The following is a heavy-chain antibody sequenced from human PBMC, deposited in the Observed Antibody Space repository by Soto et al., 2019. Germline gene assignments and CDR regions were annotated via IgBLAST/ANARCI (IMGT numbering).Heavy chain of an antibody. Sequence: SVKVSCKASGGTFSSYAISWVRQAPGQGLEWMGGIIPIFGTANYAQKFQGRVTITADESTSTAYMELSSLRSEDTAVYYCARDGEGIAVPGNSFDIWGQGTMVTVSS. CDR3: ARDGEGIAVPGNSFDI. D-gene: IGHD6-19*01. CDR1: GGTFSSYA. J-gene: IGHJ3*02. CDR2: IIPIFGTA. V-gene: IGHV1-69*13.